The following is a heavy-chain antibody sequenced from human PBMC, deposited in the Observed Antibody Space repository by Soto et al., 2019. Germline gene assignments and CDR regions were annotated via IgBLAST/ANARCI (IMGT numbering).Heavy chain of an antibody. CDR1: GYTFINYG. J-gene: IGHJ4*02. Sequence: VQLVQSGAEVKESGTSVKVSCKASGYTFINYGVAWVRRAPGQGPEWMGWISGSNGDTKYAQNLQNRVSLTTATSTNTAYMELRSLRPDDTAIYFCGRGGLAVSGTYDYCGQGTLVTVSS. CDR2: ISGSNGDT. V-gene: IGHV1-18*01. D-gene: IGHD6-19*01. CDR3: GRGGLAVSGTYDY.